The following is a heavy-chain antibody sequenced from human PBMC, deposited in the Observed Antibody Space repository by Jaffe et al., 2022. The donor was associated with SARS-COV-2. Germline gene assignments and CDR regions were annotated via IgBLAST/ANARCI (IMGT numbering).Heavy chain of an antibody. J-gene: IGHJ4*02. CDR2: ISWNSGSI. V-gene: IGHV3-9*01. CDR1: GFTFDDYA. Sequence: EVQLVESGGGLVQPGRSLRLSCAASGFTFDDYAMHWVRQAPGKGLEWVSGISWNSGSIGYADSVKGRFTISRDNAKNSLYLQMNSLRAEDTALYYCAKDLYARSGSILGYWGQGTLVTVSS. D-gene: IGHD2-15*01. CDR3: AKDLYARSGSILGY.